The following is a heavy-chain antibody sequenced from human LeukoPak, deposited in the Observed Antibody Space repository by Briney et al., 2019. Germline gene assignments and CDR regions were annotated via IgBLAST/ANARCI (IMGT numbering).Heavy chain of an antibody. CDR1: GYSISSGYY. CDR3: ARHVGYCTNGVCYWFDP. J-gene: IGHJ5*02. CDR2: IYHSGST. Sequence: SETLSLTCAVSGYSISSGYYWGWIRQPPGKGLEWIGSIYHSGSTYYNPSLKSRITISVDTSKNQFSLKLSSVTAADTAVHYCARHVGYCTNGVCYWFDPWGQGTLVTVSS. D-gene: IGHD2-8*01. V-gene: IGHV4-38-2*01.